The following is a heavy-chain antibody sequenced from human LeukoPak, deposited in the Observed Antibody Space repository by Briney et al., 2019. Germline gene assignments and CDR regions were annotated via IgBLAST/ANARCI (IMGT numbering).Heavy chain of an antibody. CDR2: IIPILGIA. CDR3: ARPAADAEYFHH. J-gene: IGHJ1*01. Sequence: ASVKVSCKASGGTFSSYTISWVRQAPGQGLEWMGRIIPILGIANYAQKFQGRVTITADKSTSTAYMELSSLRSEDTAVYYCARPAADAEYFHHWGQGTLVTVSS. V-gene: IGHV1-69*02. CDR1: GGTFSSYT. D-gene: IGHD2-15*01.